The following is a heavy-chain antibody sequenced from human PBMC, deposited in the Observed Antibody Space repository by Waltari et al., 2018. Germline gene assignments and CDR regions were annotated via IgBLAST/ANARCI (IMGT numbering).Heavy chain of an antibody. Sequence: QVQLQESGPGLVKPSETLSLTCTVSGGSISSYYWSWIRQPPGKGLEWIGYIYYSGSTNYNPSLKSRVTISVDTSKNQFSLKLSSVTAADTAVYYCARGHYYDSSGYSDYWGQGTLVTVSS. J-gene: IGHJ4*02. CDR1: GGSISSYY. D-gene: IGHD3-22*01. V-gene: IGHV4-59*01. CDR3: ARGHYYDSSGYSDY. CDR2: IYYSGST.